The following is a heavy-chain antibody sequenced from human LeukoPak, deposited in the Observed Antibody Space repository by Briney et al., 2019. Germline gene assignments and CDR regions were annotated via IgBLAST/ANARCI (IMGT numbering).Heavy chain of an antibody. CDR3: ARGLDYGDYVGRFDY. J-gene: IGHJ4*02. Sequence: ASVKVSCKASGYTFTSYDINWVRQATGLGLEWMGWMNPNSGNTGYAQKFQGRVTMTRNTSISTAYMELSSLRPEDTAVYYCARGLDYGDYVGRFDYWGQGTLVTVSS. CDR1: GYTFTSYD. CDR2: MNPNSGNT. D-gene: IGHD4-17*01. V-gene: IGHV1-8*01.